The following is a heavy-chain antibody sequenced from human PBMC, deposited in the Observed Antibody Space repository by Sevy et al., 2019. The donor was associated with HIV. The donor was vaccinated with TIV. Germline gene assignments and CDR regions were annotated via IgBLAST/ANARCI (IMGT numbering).Heavy chain of an antibody. V-gene: IGHV7-4-1*02. Sequence: ASVKVSCKASGYRFTSYAMNWVRQALGQGLEWMGWINANTGKPTYAQGFTGRFVFSLDTSVNTAYLQISSLKAEDTAVYYCAKGRPGSGYAGAAAGDWGQGTRVTVPQ. D-gene: IGHD5-12*01. CDR1: GYRFTSYA. J-gene: IGHJ4*02. CDR3: AKGRPGSGYAGAAAGD. CDR2: INANTGKP.